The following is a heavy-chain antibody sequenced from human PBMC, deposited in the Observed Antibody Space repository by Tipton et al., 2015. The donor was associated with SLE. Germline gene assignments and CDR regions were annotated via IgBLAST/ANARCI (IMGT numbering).Heavy chain of an antibody. V-gene: IGHV4-39*07. Sequence: TLSLTCTVSGGSISSSSYYWGWIRKPPGKGLEWIGCIYYSGSTYYNPSLKSRVTISVDTSKNQFSLKLSSVTAADTAIYYCVREGGAQFDYWGHGTLVTVSS. CDR1: GGSISSSSYY. CDR3: VREGGAQFDY. D-gene: IGHD1-26*01. CDR2: IYYSGST. J-gene: IGHJ4*01.